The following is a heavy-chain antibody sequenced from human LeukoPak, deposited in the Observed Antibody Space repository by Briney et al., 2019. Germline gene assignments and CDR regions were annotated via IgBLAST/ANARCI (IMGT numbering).Heavy chain of an antibody. J-gene: IGHJ4*02. CDR3: ARDLSSERELLRGYFDY. CDR1: GYTFTSYA. Sequence: ASVKVSCKASGYTFTSYAMHWVRQAPGQRLEWMGWINAGNGNTKYSQKFQGRVTITTDESTSTAYMELSSLRSEDTAVYYCARDLSSERELLRGYFDYWGQGTLVTVSS. D-gene: IGHD1-26*01. CDR2: INAGNGNT. V-gene: IGHV1-3*01.